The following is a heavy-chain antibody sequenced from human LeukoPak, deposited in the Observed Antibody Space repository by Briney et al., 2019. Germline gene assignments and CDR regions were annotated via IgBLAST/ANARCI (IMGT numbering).Heavy chain of an antibody. CDR1: GFPFSSYS. D-gene: IGHD6-19*01. Sequence: GGSLRLSCAASGFPFSSYSMTRVRQAPGKGLEWVANIKPDGTTKFYVDSVKGRFTISRDNAKNSLYLQMNSLRVEDTAFYYRAKDNRRHYTSGPNPDSLHWGQGALVTVSS. V-gene: IGHV3-7*03. CDR2: IKPDGTTK. J-gene: IGHJ4*02. CDR3: AKDNRRHYTSGPNPDSLH.